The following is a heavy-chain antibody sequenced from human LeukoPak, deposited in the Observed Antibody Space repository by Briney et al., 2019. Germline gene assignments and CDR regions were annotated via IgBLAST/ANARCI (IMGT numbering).Heavy chain of an antibody. V-gene: IGHV5-51*01. D-gene: IGHD3-9*01. J-gene: IGHJ4*02. Sequence: GESRKISCQASGYKFNNFYIAWVRQMPGKGLEWVAIIYPGDSDIRYSPSIQGHVTISADKSTSTTFLQWTSLKASDTAMYYCARRHSDSLTGFDFWGQGTLVTVTS. CDR2: IYPGDSDI. CDR3: ARRHSDSLTGFDF. CDR1: GYKFNNFY.